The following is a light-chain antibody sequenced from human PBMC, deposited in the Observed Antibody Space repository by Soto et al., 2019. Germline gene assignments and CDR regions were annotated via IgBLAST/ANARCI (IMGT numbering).Light chain of an antibody. V-gene: IGLV2-23*01. CDR2: EGS. Sequence: QSALTQPASVSGSPGQSITISCTGTSSDVGSYNLVSWYQQHPGKAPKFMIYEGSKRPSGVSNRFSGSKSGNTASLTISGLQAEDEADYYCCSYAGSSTPYVFGTGTKVTV. CDR3: CSYAGSSTPYV. CDR1: SSDVGSYNL. J-gene: IGLJ1*01.